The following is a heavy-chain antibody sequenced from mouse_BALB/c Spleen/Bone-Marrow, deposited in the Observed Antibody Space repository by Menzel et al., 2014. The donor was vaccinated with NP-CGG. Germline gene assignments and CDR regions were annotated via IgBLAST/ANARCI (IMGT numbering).Heavy chain of an antibody. Sequence: QVQLQQSGAELARPGASVKLSCKASGYTFTDYYINWVRRRTGQGLEWIGEIYPGNGNTYYNEKFKGEATLTADKSSSTAYMQLSSLTSEDSAVYFCARGGYYRYDGFAYWGQGTLVTVSA. CDR2: IYPGNGNT. V-gene: IGHV1-77*01. CDR3: ARGGYYRYDGFAY. CDR1: GYTFTDYY. J-gene: IGHJ3*01. D-gene: IGHD2-14*01.